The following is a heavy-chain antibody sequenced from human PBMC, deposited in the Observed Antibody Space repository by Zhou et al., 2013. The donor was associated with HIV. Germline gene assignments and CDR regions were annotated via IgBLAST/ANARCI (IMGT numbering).Heavy chain of an antibody. CDR3: ARVPIPARYCSGGSCYSHFDY. J-gene: IGHJ4*02. D-gene: IGHD2-15*01. CDR1: GYTFTGYY. Sequence: QVQLVQSGAEVKKPGASVKVSCKASGYTFTGYYMHWVRQAPGQGLEWMGWINPNSGATDYAHKFQGRVTMTRDTPISTAYMILYRLRSDDTAVYYCARVPIPARYCSGGSCYSHFDYWGQGSLVTVSS. V-gene: IGHV1-2*02. CDR2: INPNSGAT.